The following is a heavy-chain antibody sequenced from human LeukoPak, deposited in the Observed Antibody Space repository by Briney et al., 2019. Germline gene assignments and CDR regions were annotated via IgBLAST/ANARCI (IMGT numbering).Heavy chain of an antibody. D-gene: IGHD3-22*01. CDR1: GGSISSYY. J-gene: IGHJ4*02. V-gene: IGHV4-59*12. CDR2: IHHSGIT. CDR3: ARGRPPYYYESSGFSPFDY. Sequence: SETPSLTCTVSGGSISSYYWSWIRQPPGKGPEWIGYIHHSGITYYNLSLKSRVTMSVDTSKNQFSLKLNSVTAADTAVYYCARGRPPYYYESSGFSPFDYWGQGTLVTVSS.